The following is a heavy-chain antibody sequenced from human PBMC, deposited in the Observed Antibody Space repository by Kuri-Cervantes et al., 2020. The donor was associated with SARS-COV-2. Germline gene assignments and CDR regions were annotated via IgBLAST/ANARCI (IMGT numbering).Heavy chain of an antibody. CDR3: ARGRKQLGGSDFDY. CDR2: INHSGST. V-gene: IGHV4-34*01. D-gene: IGHD6-6*01. Sequence: SETLSLTFAVYGGSFSGYYWSWIRQPPGKGLEWIGEINHSGSTNYNPSLKSRVTISVDTSKNQFSLKLSSVTAADTAVYYCARGRKQLGGSDFDYWGQGTLVTVSS. J-gene: IGHJ4*02. CDR1: GGSFSGYY.